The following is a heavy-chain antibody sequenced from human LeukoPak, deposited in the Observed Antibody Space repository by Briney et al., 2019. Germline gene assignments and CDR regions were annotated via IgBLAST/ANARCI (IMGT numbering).Heavy chain of an antibody. D-gene: IGHD3-10*01. Sequence: GGSLRLSCAASGFTFSSYEMNWVRQAPGKGLEWVSYISSSGSTIYYADSEKGRFTISRDNAKNSLYLQMNSLRAEDTAVYYCARGAGGSGSYYNDYWGQGTLVTVSS. J-gene: IGHJ4*02. CDR2: ISSSGSTI. CDR1: GFTFSSYE. CDR3: ARGAGGSGSYYNDY. V-gene: IGHV3-48*03.